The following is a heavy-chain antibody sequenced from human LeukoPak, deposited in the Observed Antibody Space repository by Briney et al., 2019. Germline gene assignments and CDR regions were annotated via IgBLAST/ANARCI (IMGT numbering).Heavy chain of an antibody. Sequence: SETLSLTCTVSSGSLSSSSYNWGGIRQPPGKGPEWVASIYYTGTPYYSSSLKSRVTISHDLSQNYFSLNLSSLTPADTALYYFARGVVSGIGAAVTRFDPWGEGTLVTVSS. J-gene: IGHJ5*02. CDR1: SGSLSSSSYN. D-gene: IGHD6-13*01. CDR2: IYYTGTP. V-gene: IGHV4-39*07. CDR3: ARGVVSGIGAAVTRFDP.